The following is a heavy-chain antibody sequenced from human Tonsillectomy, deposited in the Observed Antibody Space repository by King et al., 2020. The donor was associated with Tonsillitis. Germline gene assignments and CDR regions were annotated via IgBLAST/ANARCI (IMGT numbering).Heavy chain of an antibody. J-gene: IGHJ4*02. CDR2: INSDGSSP. CDR3: TSSVGALITFEY. Sequence: VQLVQSGGGLVQPGGSLRLSCAVSGFTFSNYWMHWVRQAPGKGLVWVSRINSDGSSPSYADSVKGRFTISRDNAKTTLYLQMNTLRAEDTAVYYCTSSVGALITFEYWGQGTLVTVSS. CDR1: GFTFSNYW. V-gene: IGHV3-74*02. D-gene: IGHD3-10*01.